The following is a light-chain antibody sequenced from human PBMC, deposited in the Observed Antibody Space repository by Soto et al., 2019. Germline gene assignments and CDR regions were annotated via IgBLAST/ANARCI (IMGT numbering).Light chain of an antibody. J-gene: IGLJ1*01. Sequence: QSVLTQPPSAAATPGQRVTISCSCSSSSIGSNPVHWYQQLPGTAPKVLIYRNNERPSGVPDRFSGSKSDTSASLAISGLQSADEADYYCATWDDSLSGPVFGTGTKVTVL. CDR3: ATWDDSLSGPV. CDR2: RNN. CDR1: SSSIGSNP. V-gene: IGLV1-44*01.